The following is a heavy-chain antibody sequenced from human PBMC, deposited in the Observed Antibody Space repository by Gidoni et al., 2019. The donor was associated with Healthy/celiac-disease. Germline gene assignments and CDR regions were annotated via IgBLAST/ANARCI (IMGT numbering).Heavy chain of an antibody. CDR2: IWYDGSNK. D-gene: IGHD3-22*01. V-gene: IGHV3-33*01. Sequence: QVQLVESGGGVVQPGRSLRLSCAASGFTFSSYGMHWVRQAPGKGLERVEVIWYDGSNKYYADSVKGRFTISRDNSKNTLYLQMNSLRAEDTAVYYCARGTPYYYDSSGYYDYFDYWGQGTLVTVSS. J-gene: IGHJ4*02. CDR1: GFTFSSYG. CDR3: ARGTPYYYDSSGYYDYFDY.